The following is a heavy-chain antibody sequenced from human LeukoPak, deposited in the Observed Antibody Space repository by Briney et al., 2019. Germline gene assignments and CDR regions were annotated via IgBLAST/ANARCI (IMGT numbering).Heavy chain of an antibody. CDR1: GYTFTGYY. CDR2: INPNSGGT. J-gene: IGHJ3*02. CDR3: ARGSDDSSGYYPREDDAFDI. Sequence: GASVKVSCKASGYTFTGYYMHWVRQAPGQGLEWMGWINPNSGGTNYAQKFQGRVTMTRDTSISTAYMELSRLRSDDTAVYYCARGSDDSSGYYPREDDAFDIWGRGTMVTVSS. D-gene: IGHD3-22*01. V-gene: IGHV1-2*02.